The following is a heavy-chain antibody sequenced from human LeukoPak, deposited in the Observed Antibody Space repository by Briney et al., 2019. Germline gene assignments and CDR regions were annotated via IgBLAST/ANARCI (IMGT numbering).Heavy chain of an antibody. J-gene: IGHJ5*02. Sequence: PSETLSLTCTVSGGSISSSSYFWGWIRQPPGKGLEWIGSIYHSGSTYYNPSLKSRVTLSVDTSKNQFYLKLSSVTAADTAVYYCARVARVVAPKVPPTWGQGILVTVSS. CDR2: IYHSGST. V-gene: IGHV4-39*01. CDR3: ARVARVVAPKVPPT. D-gene: IGHD5-12*01. CDR1: GGSISSSSYF.